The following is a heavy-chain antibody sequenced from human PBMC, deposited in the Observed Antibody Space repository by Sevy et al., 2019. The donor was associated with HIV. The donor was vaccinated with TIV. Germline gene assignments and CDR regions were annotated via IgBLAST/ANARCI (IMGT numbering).Heavy chain of an antibody. CDR2: IYYSGST. D-gene: IGHD3-9*01. Sequence: SETLSLTCAVSGGSISSYYWSWIRQPPGKRLEWIGYIYYSGSTNSNPSLKSRVTIAVDTSKNQFSLKLRSVTAADPAVYYCARESYDILPGSRGMDVWGQGTTVTVSS. V-gene: IGHV4-59*01. CDR1: GGSISSYY. CDR3: ARESYDILPGSRGMDV. J-gene: IGHJ6*02.